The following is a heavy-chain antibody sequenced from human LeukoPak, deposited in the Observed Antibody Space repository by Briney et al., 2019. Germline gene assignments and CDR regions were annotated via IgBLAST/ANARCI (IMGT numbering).Heavy chain of an antibody. J-gene: IGHJ4*02. CDR3: TGMSRTYYDFWSGSSTFDY. D-gene: IGHD3-3*01. CDR2: ISSSSSYI. Sequence: GGSLRLSCAASGFTFSSYSMNWVRQAPGKGLEWVSSISSSSSYIYYADSVKGRFTISRDNAKNSLYLQMNSLKTEDTAVYYCTGMSRTYYDFWSGSSTFDYWGQGTLVTVSS. CDR1: GFTFSSYS. V-gene: IGHV3-21*03.